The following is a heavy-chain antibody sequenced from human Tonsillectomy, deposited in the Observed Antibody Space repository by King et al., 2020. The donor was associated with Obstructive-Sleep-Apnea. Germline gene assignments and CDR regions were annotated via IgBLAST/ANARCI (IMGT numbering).Heavy chain of an antibody. D-gene: IGHD3-22*01. CDR2: ISWNSDSI. CDR3: AKSRAPPPYHEDNSGVGGYFDL. CDR1: GFSFDDYG. Sequence: VQLVESGGGLVLPGRSLRLSCAATGFSFDDYGMHWVRQPPGKGLEWVSSISWNSDSIAYADSVKGRFTISRDNAKNSLYLHMSSLRSEDTAIYYCAKSRAPPPYHEDNSGVGGYFDLWGQGTQVTVSS. J-gene: IGHJ4*02. V-gene: IGHV3-9*01.